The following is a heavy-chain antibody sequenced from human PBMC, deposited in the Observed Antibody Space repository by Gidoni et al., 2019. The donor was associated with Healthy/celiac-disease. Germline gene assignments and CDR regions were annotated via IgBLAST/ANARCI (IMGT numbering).Heavy chain of an antibody. V-gene: IGHV1-69*02. CDR2: IIPILGIP. CDR1: GGALSDYT. CDR3: VRGVRGNSFGPHF. J-gene: IGHJ4*02. Sequence: QVQVVQSGAEVKKPGSSVTVSCKLSGGALSDYTFSWVRQAPGQGREWMGRIIPILGIPNYARKFQDRVTITADESATTASMELRSLTSQDTAMYFCVRGVRGNSFGPHFWGQGTLVTVSS. D-gene: IGHD5-18*01.